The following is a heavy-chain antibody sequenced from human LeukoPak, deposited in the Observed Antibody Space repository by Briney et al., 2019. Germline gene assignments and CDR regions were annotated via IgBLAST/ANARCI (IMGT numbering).Heavy chain of an antibody. CDR1: GFTFSSYW. CDR2: INIDGSST. V-gene: IGHV3-74*01. D-gene: IGHD3-3*01. J-gene: IGHJ5*02. CDR3: ARDFWQQGDDA. Sequence: GGSLRLSCAASGFTFSSYWMHWVRQAPGKGLVWVSRINIDGSSTSYADSVKGRFTISRDNAKNTLYLQMDSLRAEDTAVYYCARDFWQQGDDAWGQGTLVTVSA.